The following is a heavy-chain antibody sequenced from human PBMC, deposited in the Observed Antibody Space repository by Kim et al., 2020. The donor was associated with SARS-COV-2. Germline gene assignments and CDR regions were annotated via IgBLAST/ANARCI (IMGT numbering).Heavy chain of an antibody. CDR1: GFTFSSYS. CDR2: ISSSSTI. Sequence: GGSLRLSCAASGFTFSSYSMNWVRQAPGKGLEWVSYISSSSTIYYADSVKGRFTISRDNAKNSLYLQMNSLRDEDTAVYYCARVSVVITGGDYWGQGTLVTVSS. J-gene: IGHJ4*02. V-gene: IGHV3-48*02. D-gene: IGHD3-22*01. CDR3: ARVSVVITGGDY.